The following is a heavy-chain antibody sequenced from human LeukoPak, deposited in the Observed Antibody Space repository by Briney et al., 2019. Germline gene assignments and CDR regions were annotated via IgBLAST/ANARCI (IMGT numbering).Heavy chain of an antibody. V-gene: IGHV4-59*01. CDR2: IYYSGST. CDR1: GGSISSYY. CDR3: ARAGLQYSSSSGIDY. D-gene: IGHD6-6*01. Sequence: SETLSLTCTVSGGSISSYYWSWIRQPPGKGLEWIGYIYYSGSTNYNPSLKSRVTISVDTSKNQFSLKLSSVTAADTAVYYCARAGLQYSSSSGIDYWGQGTLVTVSS. J-gene: IGHJ4*02.